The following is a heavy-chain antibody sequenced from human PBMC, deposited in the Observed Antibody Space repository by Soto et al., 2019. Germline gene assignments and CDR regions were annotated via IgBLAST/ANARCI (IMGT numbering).Heavy chain of an antibody. CDR2: IYYGGST. J-gene: IGHJ4*01. Sequence: PSETLSLTCTVSGGSISSGGYYWSWIRQHPGKGLEWIAYIYYGGSTYYNPSLESRATISGDTSKNQFSLKLSSVTAADTAVYYCAIGGYYYENSGQNAYDDWGQGTLVTVSS. CDR1: GGSISSGGYY. D-gene: IGHD3-22*01. CDR3: AIGGYYYENSGQNAYDD. V-gene: IGHV4-31*03.